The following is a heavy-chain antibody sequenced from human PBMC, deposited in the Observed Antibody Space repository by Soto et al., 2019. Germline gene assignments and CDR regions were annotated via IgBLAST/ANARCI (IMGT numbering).Heavy chain of an antibody. CDR1: GFTFSDFA. CDR3: ARGTHYYDSIGYSHFSDY. CDR2: ISSNGNYI. Sequence: PGGSLRLSCRASGFTFSDFAMSWVRQAPGKGLEWVSSISSNGNYIYYADSMKGRFTISRDNAEKSLYLQMNSLRGEDTAVYYCARGTHYYDSIGYSHFSDYWGQGTLVTVSS. J-gene: IGHJ4*02. V-gene: IGHV3-21*01. D-gene: IGHD3-22*01.